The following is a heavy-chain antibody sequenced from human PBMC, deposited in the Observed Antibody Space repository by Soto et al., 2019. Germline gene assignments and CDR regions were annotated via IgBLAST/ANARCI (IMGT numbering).Heavy chain of an antibody. CDR2: ISYDGSNK. Sequence: GGSLRLSCAASGFTFSSYAMHWVRQAPGKGLEWVAVISYDGSNKYYADSVKGRFTISRDNSKNTLYLQMNSLRAEDTAVYYCARAQYSGSYYGGYGMDVWGQGTTVTVSS. V-gene: IGHV3-30-3*01. CDR1: GFTFSSYA. CDR3: ARAQYSGSYYGGYGMDV. J-gene: IGHJ6*02. D-gene: IGHD1-26*01.